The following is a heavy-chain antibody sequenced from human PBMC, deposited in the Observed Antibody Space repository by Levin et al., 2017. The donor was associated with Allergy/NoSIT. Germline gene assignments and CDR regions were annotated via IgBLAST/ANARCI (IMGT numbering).Heavy chain of an antibody. Sequence: SETLSLTCTVSGGSISSGGYYWSWIRQHPGKGLEWIGYIYYSGSTYYNPSLKSRVTISVDTSKNQFSLKLSSVTAADTAVYYCARGGFDPTAFDIWGQGTLVTVSS. CDR2: IYYSGST. J-gene: IGHJ3*02. D-gene: IGHD3-10*01. V-gene: IGHV4-31*03. CDR3: ARGGFDPTAFDI. CDR1: GGSISSGGYY.